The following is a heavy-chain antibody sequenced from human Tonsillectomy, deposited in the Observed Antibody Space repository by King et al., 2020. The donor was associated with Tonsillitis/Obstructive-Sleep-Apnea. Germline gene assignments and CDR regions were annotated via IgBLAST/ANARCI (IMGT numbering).Heavy chain of an antibody. J-gene: IGHJ6*03. CDR1: GFTVSSNY. Sequence: DVQLVESGGGLIQPGGSLRLSCAASGFTVSSNYMSWVRQAPGKGLEWGSIIYSGDSTYYADSVKGRFTISRDNSKNTLYLQMNSLRAEDTAVYYCARGVSYYYYYYYMDVWGKGTTVTVSS. CDR3: ARGVSYYYYYYYMDV. D-gene: IGHD5/OR15-5a*01. V-gene: IGHV3-53*01. CDR2: IYSGDST.